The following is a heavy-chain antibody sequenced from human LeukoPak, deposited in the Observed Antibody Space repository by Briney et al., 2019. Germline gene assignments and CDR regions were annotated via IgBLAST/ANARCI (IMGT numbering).Heavy chain of an antibody. CDR1: GFIFSSAA. V-gene: IGHV3-23*01. Sequence: GGSLRLSCAASGFIFSSAAMTWVRQAPGKGLECVSTITGSDDRTYYADTVKGRFTISRDYSKNTLHLQMNSLRVDDTAIYFCAKGPQVGSGYHPDYWGQGTLVTVSS. CDR3: AKGPQVGSGYHPDY. CDR2: ITGSDDRT. D-gene: IGHD3-22*01. J-gene: IGHJ4*02.